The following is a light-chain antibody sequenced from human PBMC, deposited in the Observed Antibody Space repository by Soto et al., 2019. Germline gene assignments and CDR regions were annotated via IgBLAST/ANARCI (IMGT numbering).Light chain of an antibody. CDR1: SSNIGAGYD. CDR3: QSYDSRLSGYV. V-gene: IGLV1-40*01. Sequence: QSVLTQPPSVSGAPGQRVTISCTGSSSNIGAGYDVHWYQQLPGTAPKLLIYDNSNRPSGVPGRFSGSKSGTSASLAITGLQAEDEADYYCQSYDSRLSGYVFGTGTKVTVL. J-gene: IGLJ1*01. CDR2: DNS.